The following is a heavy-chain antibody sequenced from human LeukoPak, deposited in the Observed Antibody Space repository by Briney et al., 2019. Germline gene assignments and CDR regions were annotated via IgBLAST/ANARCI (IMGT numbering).Heavy chain of an antibody. J-gene: IGHJ3*02. CDR3: ARGLHIPMVRGAYRDHDAFDI. Sequence: PSETLFLTCTVSGGSISSGGYYWSWIRQHPGKGLEWIGYIYYSGSTYYNPSLKSRVTISVDTSKNQFSLKLGSVTAADTALYYCARGLHIPMVRGAYRDHDAFDIWGQGTMVTVSS. D-gene: IGHD3-10*01. V-gene: IGHV4-31*03. CDR1: GGSISSGGYY. CDR2: IYYSGST.